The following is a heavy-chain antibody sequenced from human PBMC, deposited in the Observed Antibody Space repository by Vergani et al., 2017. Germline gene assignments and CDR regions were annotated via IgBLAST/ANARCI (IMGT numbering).Heavy chain of an antibody. J-gene: IGHJ5*02. CDR1: GYTFTSYY. D-gene: IGHD3-3*01. V-gene: IGHV1-46*01. CDR2: INPSGGST. Sequence: QVQLVQSGAEVKKPGASVKVSCKASGYTFTSYYMHWVRQAPGQGLEWMGIINPSGGSTSYAQKFQGRVTMTRDTSTSTVYMELSSLRAEDTAVYYCAKRVVDFWSGFEWFDPWGQGTLVTVSS. CDR3: AKRVVDFWSGFEWFDP.